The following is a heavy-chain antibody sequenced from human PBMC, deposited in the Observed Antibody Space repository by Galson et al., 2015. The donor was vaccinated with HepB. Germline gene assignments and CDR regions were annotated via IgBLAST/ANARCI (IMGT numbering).Heavy chain of an antibody. Sequence: LSLTCTVSGGSISSGGYYWSWIRQHPGKGLEWIGYIYYSGSTYYNPSLKSRVTISVDTSKNQFSLKLSSVTAADTAVYYCARQYSSGWYGSPTRFPSDYWGQGTLVTVSS. CDR1: GGSISSGGYY. CDR2: IYYSGST. V-gene: IGHV4-31*03. D-gene: IGHD6-19*01. CDR3: ARQYSSGWYGSPTRFPSDY. J-gene: IGHJ4*02.